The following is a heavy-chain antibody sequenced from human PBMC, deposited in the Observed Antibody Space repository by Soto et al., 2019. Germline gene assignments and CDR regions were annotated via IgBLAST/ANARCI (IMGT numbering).Heavy chain of an antibody. J-gene: IGHJ4*02. D-gene: IGHD2-2*01. CDR2: INAGGGNT. V-gene: IGHV1-3*01. CDR3: GNYIMVIPAATALDF. Sequence: ASVKVSCKASGYTCTDYGMHWVRQAPGQRLEWMGGINAGGGNTKYSQKFQGRVTITRDTSAGTVYMELSSLRSEDTAVYYCGNYIMVIPAATALDFWGKAALGTVSS. CDR1: GYTCTDYG.